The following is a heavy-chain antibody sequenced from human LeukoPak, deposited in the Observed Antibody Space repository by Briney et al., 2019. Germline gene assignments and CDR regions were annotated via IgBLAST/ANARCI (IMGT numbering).Heavy chain of an antibody. D-gene: IGHD2-8*01. Sequence: ASVKVSCKASGYTFTGYYMHWVRQAPGQGLEWMGWINPNSGGTNYAQKFQGRVTMTRDTFISTAYMELGRLRSDDTAVYYCARSPTLYGNFDYWGQGTLVTVSS. CDR1: GYTFTGYY. V-gene: IGHV1-2*02. CDR3: ARSPTLYGNFDY. J-gene: IGHJ4*02. CDR2: INPNSGGT.